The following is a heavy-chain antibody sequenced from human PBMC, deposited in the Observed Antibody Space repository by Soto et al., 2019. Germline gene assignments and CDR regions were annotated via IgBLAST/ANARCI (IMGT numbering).Heavy chain of an antibody. CDR3: ARGSTSLYWFDP. J-gene: IGHJ5*02. Sequence: QVQLQESGPGLVKPSETLSLTCTVSGGSISSYYWSWIRQPPGKGLEWIGYIYYSGSTNYNPSLKRRVTISVDTSKNQFSLKLSSVTAADTAVYYCARGSTSLYWFDPWGQGTLVTVSS. V-gene: IGHV4-59*01. CDR2: IYYSGST. D-gene: IGHD2-2*01. CDR1: GGSISSYY.